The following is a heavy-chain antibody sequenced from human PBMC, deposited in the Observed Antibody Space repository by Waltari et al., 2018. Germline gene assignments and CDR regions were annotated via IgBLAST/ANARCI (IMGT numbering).Heavy chain of an antibody. Sequence: QVQLQESGPGLVKPSETLSLTCTVSGYSISSGYYWGWIRQPPGKELEWIGTIYHSGGTKYNPSLKSRVTISVDTSKNQFSLKLTSVTAADAAVYYCARLDRFSDYNWFDPWGHGTLVTVSS. CDR1: GYSISSGYY. CDR3: ARLDRFSDYNWFDP. V-gene: IGHV4-38-2*02. CDR2: IYHSGGT. D-gene: IGHD3-22*01. J-gene: IGHJ5*02.